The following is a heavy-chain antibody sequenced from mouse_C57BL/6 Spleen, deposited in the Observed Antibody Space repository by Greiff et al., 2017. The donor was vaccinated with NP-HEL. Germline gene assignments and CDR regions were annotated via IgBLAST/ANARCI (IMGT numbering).Heavy chain of an antibody. D-gene: IGHD2-4*01. V-gene: IGHV1-80*01. J-gene: IGHJ3*01. CDR3: ATYDYDPAWFAY. CDR2: IYPGDGDT. CDR1: GYAFSSYW. Sequence: QVHVKQSGAELVKPGASVKISCKASGYAFSSYWMNWVKQRPGKGLEWIGQIYPGDGDTNYNGKFKGKATLTADKSSSTAYMQLSSLTSEDSAVYFCATYDYDPAWFAYWGQGTLVTVSA.